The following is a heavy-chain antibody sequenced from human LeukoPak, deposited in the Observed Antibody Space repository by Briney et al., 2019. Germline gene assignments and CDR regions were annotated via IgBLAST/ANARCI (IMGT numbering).Heavy chain of an antibody. J-gene: IGHJ4*02. Sequence: ASVKVSCKASGYTVTSYYMHWVRQAPGQGLEWKGIINPSGGSTSYAQKFQGRVTMTRDMSTSTVYMELSSLRSEDTAVYYCARDYGAVAGPGYYFDYWGQGTLVTVSS. V-gene: IGHV1-46*01. CDR1: GYTVTSYY. D-gene: IGHD6-19*01. CDR2: INPSGGST. CDR3: ARDYGAVAGPGYYFDY.